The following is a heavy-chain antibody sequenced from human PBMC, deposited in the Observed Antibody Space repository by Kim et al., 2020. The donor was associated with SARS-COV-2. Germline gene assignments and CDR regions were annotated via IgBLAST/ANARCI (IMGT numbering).Heavy chain of an antibody. CDR1: GFTFSSYG. CDR3: ARGLGRHISRWYF. Sequence: GGSLRLSCAVSGFTFSSYGMHWVRQAPGKGLVWVSLINTDGCGRNYADSVKGRFTISRDNAKNTLYLQMNSLRAEDTAVYYCARGLGRHISRWYFWGEGTLVTVSS. D-gene: IGHD6-13*01. CDR2: INTDGCGR. V-gene: IGHV3-74*01. J-gene: IGHJ4*02.